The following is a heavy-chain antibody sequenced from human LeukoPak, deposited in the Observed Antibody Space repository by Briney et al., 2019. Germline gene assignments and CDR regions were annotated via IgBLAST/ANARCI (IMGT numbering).Heavy chain of an antibody. V-gene: IGHV3-30*02. CDR1: GFTFSAYG. CDR2: IYYDGNTK. D-gene: IGHD3-3*01. Sequence: GGSLRLSCAASGFTFSAYGMHWVRQAPGKGLEWVAFIYYDGNTKYYADSVKGRFTISRDNSKNTLYLQMNTLRAEDTAVFYCVKDRGVVFGYFDNWGQGTLVTVSS. CDR3: VKDRGVVFGYFDN. J-gene: IGHJ4*02.